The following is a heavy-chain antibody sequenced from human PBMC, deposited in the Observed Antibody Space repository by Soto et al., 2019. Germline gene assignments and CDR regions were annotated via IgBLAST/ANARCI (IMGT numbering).Heavy chain of an antibody. CDR2: IYYSGST. Sequence: SETLSLTCTVSGGSISSGGYYWSWIRQHPGKGLEWIGYIYYSGSTYYNPSLKSRVTISVDTSKNQFSLKLSSVTAADTAVYYCARGVGIAARRIDYRGQGTLVTVSS. D-gene: IGHD6-6*01. J-gene: IGHJ4*02. CDR1: GGSISSGGYY. CDR3: ARGVGIAARRIDY. V-gene: IGHV4-31*03.